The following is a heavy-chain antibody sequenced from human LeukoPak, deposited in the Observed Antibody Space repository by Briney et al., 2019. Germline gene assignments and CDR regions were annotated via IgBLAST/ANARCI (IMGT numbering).Heavy chain of an antibody. Sequence: ASVKVSRKASGYTFTSYGISWVRQAPGQGLEWMGWISAYNGNTNYAQKLQGRVTMTTDTSTSTAYMELRSLRSDDTAVYYCARGIIYEYCSSTSCYYFDYWGQGTLVTVSS. CDR1: GYTFTSYG. J-gene: IGHJ4*02. CDR3: ARGIIYEYCSSTSCYYFDY. V-gene: IGHV1-18*01. CDR2: ISAYNGNT. D-gene: IGHD2-2*01.